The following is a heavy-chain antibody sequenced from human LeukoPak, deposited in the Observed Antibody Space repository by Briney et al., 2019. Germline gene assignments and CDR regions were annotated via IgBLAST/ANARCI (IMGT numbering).Heavy chain of an antibody. CDR1: GFTFSSYG. D-gene: IGHD3-22*01. CDR3: AKIHDSSGYQYYFDY. J-gene: IGHJ4*02. V-gene: IGHV3-30*18. Sequence: GGSLRLSCAASGFTFSSYGMHWVRQAPGKGLEWVAVISYDGSNKYYADSVKGLFTISRDNSKNTLYLQMNSLRAEDTAVYYCAKIHDSSGYQYYFDYWGQGTLVTVSS. CDR2: ISYDGSNK.